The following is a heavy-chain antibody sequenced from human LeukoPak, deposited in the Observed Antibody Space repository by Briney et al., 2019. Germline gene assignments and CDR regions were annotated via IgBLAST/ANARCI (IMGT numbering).Heavy chain of an antibody. D-gene: IGHD2-15*01. V-gene: IGHV1-8*02. CDR3: ARRKYCSGGSCSPVFYY. J-gene: IGHJ4*02. Sequence: ASVKVSCKASGYTFTSYYMHWVRQATGQGLEWMGWMNPNSGNTGYAQKFQGRVTMTRNTSISTAYMELSSLRSEDTAVYYCARRKYCSGGSCSPVFYYWGQGTLVTVSS. CDR2: MNPNSGNT. CDR1: GYTFTSYY.